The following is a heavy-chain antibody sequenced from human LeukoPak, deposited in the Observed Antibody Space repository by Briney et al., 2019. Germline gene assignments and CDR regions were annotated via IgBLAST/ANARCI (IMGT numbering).Heavy chain of an antibody. CDR2: IIPIFGTA. D-gene: IGHD1-26*01. CDR1: GGTFSSYA. V-gene: IGHV1-69*05. Sequence: GASVKVSCKASGGTFSSYAISWVRQAPGQGLEWMGGIIPIFGTANYAQKFQGKVTITTDESTSTAYMELSSLRSEDTAVYYCARGGSYYNFYYYMDGWGKGTTVTVSS. J-gene: IGHJ6*03. CDR3: ARGGSYYNFYYYMDG.